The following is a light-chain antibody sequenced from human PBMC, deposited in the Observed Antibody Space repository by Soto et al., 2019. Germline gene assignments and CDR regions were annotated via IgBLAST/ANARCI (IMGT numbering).Light chain of an antibody. CDR2: EDN. Sequence: NFMLTQPHSVSESPGKTVIISCTRRSGRIASNYVQWYQQRPGSSPTTVIYEDNQRPSGVPDRFSGSIDSSSNSASLTISGLETEDEADYYCQSYDATNQVFGGGTKLTVL. CDR3: QSYDATNQV. J-gene: IGLJ3*02. V-gene: IGLV6-57*01. CDR1: SGRIASNY.